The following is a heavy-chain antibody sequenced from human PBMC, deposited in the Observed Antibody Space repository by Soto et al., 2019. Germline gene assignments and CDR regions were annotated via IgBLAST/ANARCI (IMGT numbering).Heavy chain of an antibody. CDR1: GGTFSSYA. V-gene: IGHV1-69*13. CDR2: IIPIFGTA. CDR3: ARDTWVELLDYYYGMDV. D-gene: IGHD2-15*01. J-gene: IGHJ6*02. Sequence: SVKVSCKASGGTFSSYAISWVRQAPGQGLEWMGGIIPIFGTANYAQKFQGRVTITADESTSTAYMELSSLRSEDTAVYYCARDTWVELLDYYYGMDVWGQGTTVTVAS.